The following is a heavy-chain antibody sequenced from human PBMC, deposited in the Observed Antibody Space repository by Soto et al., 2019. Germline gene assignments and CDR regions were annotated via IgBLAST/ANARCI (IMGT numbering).Heavy chain of an antibody. Sequence: VSVKVSCKASGYTFTSYHIHWVRQAPGQGLEWMGIINPSGGTTTYAQRFRGRVTLTSDTSTSTIYMELSSPKSEDTAVYYCARDYYYGSGSYYNPSDYWGQGTLVTVSS. V-gene: IGHV1-46*01. CDR3: ARDYYYGSGSYYNPSDY. J-gene: IGHJ4*02. D-gene: IGHD3-10*01. CDR1: GYTFTSYH. CDR2: INPSGGTT.